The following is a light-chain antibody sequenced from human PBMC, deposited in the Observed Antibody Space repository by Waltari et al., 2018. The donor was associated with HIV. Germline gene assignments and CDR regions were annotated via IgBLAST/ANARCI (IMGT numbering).Light chain of an antibody. CDR1: QSVGTN. CDR2: GAS. Sequence: EVVMTQSPGTLSVSPGGRATLSCRASQSVGTNLAWYRQKTGQAPRLLIYGASTRATDIPDRITGSGSGTDFTLTISSLQSEDFVVYYCQQYSNWPPITFGQGTRLEMK. J-gene: IGKJ5*01. CDR3: QQYSNWPPIT. V-gene: IGKV3-15*01.